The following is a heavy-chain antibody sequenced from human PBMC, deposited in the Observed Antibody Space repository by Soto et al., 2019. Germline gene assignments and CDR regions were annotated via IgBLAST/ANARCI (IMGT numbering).Heavy chain of an antibody. CDR3: ARVPWQWLGGYAFDI. CDR1: GGSISNYY. V-gene: IGHV4-59*08. D-gene: IGHD6-19*01. CDR2: IYYSGST. J-gene: IGHJ3*02. Sequence: PSETLSLTCIVSGGSISNYYWSWIRQPPGKGLEWIGYIYYSGSTNYNPSLTSRVTISVDTSKNQFSLKLSSVTAADTAVYYCARVPWQWLGGYAFDIWGQGTMVT.